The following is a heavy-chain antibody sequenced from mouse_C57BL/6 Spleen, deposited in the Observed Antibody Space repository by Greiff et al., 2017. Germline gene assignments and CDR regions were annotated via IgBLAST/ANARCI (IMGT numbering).Heavy chain of an antibody. CDR1: GFTFSDYG. V-gene: IGHV5-17*01. D-gene: IGHD3-3*01. J-gene: IGHJ2*01. Sequence: EVKLQESGGGLVKPGGSLKLSCAASGFTFSDYGMHWVRQAPEKGLEWVAYISSGSSTIYYADTVKGRFTISRDNAKNTLFLQMTSLRSEDTAMDYCARRGGPHFDYWGQGTTLTVSS. CDR2: ISSGSSTI. CDR3: ARRGGPHFDY.